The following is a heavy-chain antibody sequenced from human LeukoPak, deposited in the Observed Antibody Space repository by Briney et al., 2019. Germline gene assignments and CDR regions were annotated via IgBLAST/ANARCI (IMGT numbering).Heavy chain of an antibody. CDR3: AKQLWSDY. Sequence: GGSLRLSCAASGFTFSSYGMHCVRQAPGKGLEWVAVISYDGSNKYYADSVKGRFTISRDNSKNTLYLQMNSLRAEDTAVYYCAKQLWSDYWGQGTLVTVSS. CDR1: GFTFSSYG. CDR2: ISYDGSNK. J-gene: IGHJ4*02. D-gene: IGHD5-18*01. V-gene: IGHV3-30*18.